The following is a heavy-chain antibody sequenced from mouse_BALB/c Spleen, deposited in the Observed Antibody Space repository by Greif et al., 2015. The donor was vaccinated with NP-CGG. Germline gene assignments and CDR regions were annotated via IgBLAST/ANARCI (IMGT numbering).Heavy chain of an antibody. CDR2: INPSTGYT. V-gene: IGHV1-7*01. CDR3: ARSYYGNYYFDY. Sequence: VKLLESGAELAKPGASVKMSCKASGYTFTSYWMHWVKQRPGQGLEWIGYINPSTGYTEYNQKFKDKATLTADKSSSTAYMQLSSLTSEDSAVYYCARSYYGNYYFDYWGQGTTLTVSS. CDR1: GYTFTSYW. D-gene: IGHD2-10*01. J-gene: IGHJ2*01.